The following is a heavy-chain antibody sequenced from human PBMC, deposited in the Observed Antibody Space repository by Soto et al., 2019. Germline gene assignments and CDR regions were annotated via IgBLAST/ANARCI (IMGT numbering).Heavy chain of an antibody. J-gene: IGHJ4*02. CDR2: IWYDGSNK. Sequence: QVQLVESGGGVVQPGRSLRLSCAASGFTFSSYGMHWVRQAPGKGLEWVAVIWYDGSNKYYADSVKGRFTISRDNSKNTLYLQMNSLRAEDTAVYYCARDAGYSYVLFDYWGQGTLVTVSS. V-gene: IGHV3-33*01. CDR1: GFTFSSYG. D-gene: IGHD5-18*01. CDR3: ARDAGYSYVLFDY.